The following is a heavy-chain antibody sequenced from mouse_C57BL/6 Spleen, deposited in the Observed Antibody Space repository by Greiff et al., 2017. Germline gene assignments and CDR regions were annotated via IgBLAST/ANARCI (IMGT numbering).Heavy chain of an antibody. CDR2: INPSSGYT. J-gene: IGHJ1*03. Sequence: VQLMESGAELARPGASVKMSCKASGYTFTSYTMHWVKQRPGQGLEWIGYINPSSGYTKYNQKFKDKATLTADKSSSTAYMQLSSLTSEDSAVYYCARSAGSSYEWYFDVWGTGTTVTVSS. CDR1: GYTFTSYT. D-gene: IGHD1-1*01. V-gene: IGHV1-4*01. CDR3: ARSAGSSYEWYFDV.